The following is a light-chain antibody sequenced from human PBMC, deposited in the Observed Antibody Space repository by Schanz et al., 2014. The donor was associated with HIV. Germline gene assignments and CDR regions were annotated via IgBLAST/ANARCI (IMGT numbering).Light chain of an antibody. Sequence: EIVMTQSPATLSVSPGGRATLSCRASQSVTSNLAWYQQKPGQAPRLLIYGASSRAAGIPDRFSGSGSGTDFTLTISRLEPEDFAVYYCQQYGSSPRTFGQGTKVEI. J-gene: IGKJ1*01. CDR3: QQYGSSPRT. CDR1: QSVTSN. V-gene: IGKV3-20*01. CDR2: GAS.